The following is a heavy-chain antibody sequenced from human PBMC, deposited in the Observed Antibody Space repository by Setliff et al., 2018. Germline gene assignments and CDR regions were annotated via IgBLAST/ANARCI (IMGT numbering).Heavy chain of an antibody. Sequence: PGGSMRLSCAASGFTFRSYWMSWIRQAQGKGLEWVSYISSSSSYTNYADSVKGRFTISRDNAKNSLYLQMNSLRAEDTAVYYCARDSVTMVRGVIRSYYYYYMDVWGKGTTVTVSS. J-gene: IGHJ6*03. CDR3: ARDSVTMVRGVIRSYYYYYMDV. D-gene: IGHD3-10*01. CDR2: ISSSSSYT. V-gene: IGHV3-11*05. CDR1: GFTFRSYW.